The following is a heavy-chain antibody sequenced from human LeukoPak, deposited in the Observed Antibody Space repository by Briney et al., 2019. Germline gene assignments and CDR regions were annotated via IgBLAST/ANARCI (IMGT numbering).Heavy chain of an antibody. CDR1: GYTFTSYA. CDR2: INTNTGNP. CDR3: ARVGFTDSSGYYPYYYYYYYMDV. Sequence: ASVKVSCKASGYTFTSYAMNWVRQAPGQGLEWMGWINTNTGNPTYAQGFTGRFVFSLDTSVSTAYLQISSLKAEDTAVYYCARVGFTDSSGYYPYYYYYYYMDVWGKGTTVTVSS. D-gene: IGHD3-22*01. J-gene: IGHJ6*03. V-gene: IGHV7-4-1*02.